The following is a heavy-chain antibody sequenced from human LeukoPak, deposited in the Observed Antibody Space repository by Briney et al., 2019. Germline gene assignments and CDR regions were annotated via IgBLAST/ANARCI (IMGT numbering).Heavy chain of an antibody. J-gene: IGHJ4*02. D-gene: IGHD1-26*01. V-gene: IGHV3-74*01. CDR2: ISTDGSIT. CDR3: VRDRTIVTLFDF. CDR1: GFSFSSNW. Sequence: GGSLRLSCAASGFSFSSNWMHWVRQAPGKGLVWVSRISTDGSITGYADSVKGRFTVSRDNAKNMLYLQMNSLRAEDTAVYYCVRDRTIVTLFDFGGQGTQVTVSS.